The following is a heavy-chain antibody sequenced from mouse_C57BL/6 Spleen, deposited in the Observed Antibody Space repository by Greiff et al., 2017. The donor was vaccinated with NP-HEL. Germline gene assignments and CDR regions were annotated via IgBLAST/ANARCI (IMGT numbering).Heavy chain of an antibody. Sequence: VQLQQPGAELVMPGASVKLSCKASGYTFTSYWMHWVKQRPGQGLEWIGEIDPSDSYTNYNQKFKGKSTLTVDKSSSTAYMQLSSLTSEDSAVYYCARWGNYVDYWGQGTTLTVSS. CDR1: GYTFTSYW. CDR3: ARWGNYVDY. CDR2: IDPSDSYT. V-gene: IGHV1-69*01. J-gene: IGHJ2*01.